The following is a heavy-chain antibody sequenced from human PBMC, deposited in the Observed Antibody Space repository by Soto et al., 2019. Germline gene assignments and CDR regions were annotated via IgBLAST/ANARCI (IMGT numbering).Heavy chain of an antibody. J-gene: IGHJ5*02. V-gene: IGHV4-59*01. Sequence: QVQLQELGPGLEKPSETLSLTCTVSGGSIRSYYWSWIRQPPGKGLEWIGYIYYSGSTNYNPSLKSRVTISVDTSKNQFSLKLTSMTAADTAVYYCARGGDGWFDPWGQGTLVTVSS. CDR1: GGSIRSYY. CDR2: IYYSGST. CDR3: ARGGDGWFDP.